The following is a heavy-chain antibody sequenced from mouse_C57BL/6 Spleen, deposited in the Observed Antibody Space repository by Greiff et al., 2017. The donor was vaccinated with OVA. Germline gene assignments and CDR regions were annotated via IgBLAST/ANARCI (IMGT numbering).Heavy chain of an antibody. CDR3: ARGPFYDGYYGYWYFDV. CDR1: GYTFTGYW. J-gene: IGHJ1*03. D-gene: IGHD2-3*01. CDR2: ILPGSGST. Sequence: QVQLQQSGAELMKPGASVKLSCKATGYTFTGYWIEWVKQRPGHGLEWIGEILPGSGSTNYNEKFKGKATFTADTSSNTAYMQLSSLTTEDSAIYYCARGPFYDGYYGYWYFDVWGTGTTVTVSS. V-gene: IGHV1-9*01.